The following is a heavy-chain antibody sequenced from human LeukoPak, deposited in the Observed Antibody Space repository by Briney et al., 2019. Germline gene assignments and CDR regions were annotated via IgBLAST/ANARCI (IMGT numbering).Heavy chain of an antibody. CDR2: ISAYNGNT. Sequence: ASVKVSCKASGYTFTSYGISWVRQAPGQGLEWMGWISAYNGNTNYAQKLQGRVTMTTDTSTSTAYMELGSLRSDDTAVYYCARCGGDHGAAGPNCFDYWGQGTLVTVSS. CDR3: ARCGGDHGAAGPNCFDY. J-gene: IGHJ4*02. CDR1: GYTFTSYG. V-gene: IGHV1-18*01. D-gene: IGHD6-13*01.